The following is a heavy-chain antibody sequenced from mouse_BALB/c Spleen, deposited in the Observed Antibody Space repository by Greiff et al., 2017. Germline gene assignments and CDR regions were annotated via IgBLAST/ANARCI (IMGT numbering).Heavy chain of an antibody. CDR3: ARGELDGNYFAY. J-gene: IGHJ3*01. V-gene: IGHV1S56*01. Sequence: QVQLQQSGPELVKPGASVRISCKASGYTFTSYYIHWVKQRPGQGLEWIGWIYPGNVNTKYNEKFKGKATLTADKSSSTAYMQLSSLTSEDSAVYVCARGELDGNYFAYWGQGTLVTVSA. CDR2: IYPGNVNT. CDR1: GYTFTSYY. D-gene: IGHD2-1*01.